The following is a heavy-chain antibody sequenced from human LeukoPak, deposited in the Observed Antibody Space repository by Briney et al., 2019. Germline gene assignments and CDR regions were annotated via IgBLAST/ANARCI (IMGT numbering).Heavy chain of an antibody. CDR3: AKDGDILTGYYPYP. CDR1: GFTFSSYA. V-gene: IGHV3-30*18. D-gene: IGHD3-9*01. CDR2: TSYDGSNK. Sequence: PGGSLRLSCVTSGFTFSSYAMHWVRQAPGKGLEWVAVTSYDGSNKYYVDSVKGRFTISRDNSKNTVFLQMNNLSAEDTAVYYCAKDGDILTGYYPYPWGRGIPVTVSS. J-gene: IGHJ5*02.